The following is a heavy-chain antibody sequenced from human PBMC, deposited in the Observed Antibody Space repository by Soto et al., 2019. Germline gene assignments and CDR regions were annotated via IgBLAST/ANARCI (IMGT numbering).Heavy chain of an antibody. CDR1: GFTFSNYW. CDR3: ARKAYSSGCFDY. Sequence: PGGSLRLSCAASGFTFSNYWMTWVRQAPGKGLEWVANIKQDGSEKYYVDSVKGRFTISRDNAKNSLYLQMNSLRAEDTAVYYCARKAYSSGCFDYWGQGTLVTVSS. D-gene: IGHD6-19*01. V-gene: IGHV3-7*01. J-gene: IGHJ4*02. CDR2: IKQDGSEK.